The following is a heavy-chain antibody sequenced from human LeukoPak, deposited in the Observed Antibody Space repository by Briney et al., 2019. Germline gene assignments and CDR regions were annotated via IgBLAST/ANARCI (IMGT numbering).Heavy chain of an antibody. J-gene: IGHJ4*01. CDR1: GFTFSGSA. D-gene: IGHD3-22*01. V-gene: IGHV3-73*01. CDR3: TSRYYDSSGYYYN. Sequence: PGGSLRLSCAASGFTFSGSAMHWVRQASGKGLEWVGRIRSKANSYATAYAASVKGRFTISRDDSKNTAYLQMNSLKTEDTAVYYCTSRYYDSSGYYYNWGXGTLVXVS. CDR2: IRSKANSYAT.